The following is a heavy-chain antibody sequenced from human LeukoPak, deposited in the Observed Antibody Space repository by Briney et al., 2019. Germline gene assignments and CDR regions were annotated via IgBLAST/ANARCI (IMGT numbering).Heavy chain of an antibody. J-gene: IGHJ5*02. CDR3: AREGSGNYGDH. CDR2: IGDNGSKK. CDR1: GFTFSNYG. Sequence: GGSLRLSRAASGFTFSNYGIHWVRQAPGKGLEWVAFIGDNGSKKYYADSVKGRFTISRDNSKNTLDLQMNSLRAADTAVYYCAREGSGNYGDHWGQGTLVTVSS. V-gene: IGHV3-30*02. D-gene: IGHD1-26*01.